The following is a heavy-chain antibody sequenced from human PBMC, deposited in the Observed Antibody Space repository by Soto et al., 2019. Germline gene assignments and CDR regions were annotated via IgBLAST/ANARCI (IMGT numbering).Heavy chain of an antibody. Sequence: GGSLRLSCAASGFSLNSYGMHWVRQAQGKGLEWVAAISYDGGIVFYADSVKGRFIISRDNSKNTLYLEMNSLRAEDSAVYYCAKKQGDRNNFSKRAFDVWGQGTLVTVSS. D-gene: IGHD1-1*01. CDR1: GFSLNSYG. CDR2: ISYDGGIV. V-gene: IGHV3-30*18. J-gene: IGHJ3*01. CDR3: AKKQGDRNNFSKRAFDV.